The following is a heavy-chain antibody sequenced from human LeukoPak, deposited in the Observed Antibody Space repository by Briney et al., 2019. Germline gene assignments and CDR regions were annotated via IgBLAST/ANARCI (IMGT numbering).Heavy chain of an antibody. V-gene: IGHV3-9*03. D-gene: IGHD2-15*01. J-gene: IGHJ4*02. Sequence: PGRSLRLSCAASGFTFDNYAKHWVRQAPGKGLEWVSGISWNSGSIVYVDSVKGRFTISRDNAKNSLYLQMDSLRPEDMALYYCVKDVFLGFCSGGSCSAHFDYWGQGTLVTVSS. CDR3: VKDVFLGFCSGGSCSAHFDY. CDR1: GFTFDNYA. CDR2: ISWNSGSI.